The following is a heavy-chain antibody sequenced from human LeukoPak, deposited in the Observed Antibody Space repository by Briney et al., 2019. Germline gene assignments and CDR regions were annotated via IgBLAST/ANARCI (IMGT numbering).Heavy chain of an antibody. Sequence: PGGSLRLSCAASGFTFSSYWMSWVRQAPGKGLEWVANIKQDGSEKYYVDSVKGRFTTSRDNAKNSLYLQMNSLRAEDTAVYYCARDTRAEWDFWSGYFFDYWGQGTLVTVSS. V-gene: IGHV3-7*01. CDR1: GFTFSSYW. D-gene: IGHD3-3*01. J-gene: IGHJ4*02. CDR3: ARDTRAEWDFWSGYFFDY. CDR2: IKQDGSEK.